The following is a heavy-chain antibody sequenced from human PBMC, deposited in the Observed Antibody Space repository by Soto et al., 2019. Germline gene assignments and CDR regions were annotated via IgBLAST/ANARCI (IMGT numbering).Heavy chain of an antibody. D-gene: IGHD3-3*01. CDR2: SNEGNGNT. V-gene: IGHV1-3*01. CDR1: GYSFKTYA. CDR3: ARDDRSVSGVVTLDY. J-gene: IGHJ4*02. Sequence: QVQIVQSGAEVKRPGASVRVSCRATGYSFKTYAIHWVRQAPGQRLEGMGLSNEGNGNTRFSQKFQGRMSITRDTSASTAYLDLSSLTSEDTAIYYCARDDRSVSGVVTLDYWGPGTLVTVSS.